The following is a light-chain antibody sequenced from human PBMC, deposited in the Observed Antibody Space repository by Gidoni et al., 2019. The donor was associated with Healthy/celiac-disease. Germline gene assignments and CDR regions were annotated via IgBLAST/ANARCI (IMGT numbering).Light chain of an antibody. CDR1: QSVSSN. CDR2: GAS. V-gene: IGKV3-15*01. Sequence: ELLLTQSPATLSVSPGERATLSCRASQSVSSNLAWYQPKPGQAPRLLIYGASTSATGIPARVRCRWSGTEFTITISSLQYEDLAVYYCQQYNNWRLTLGGGTKVEIK. J-gene: IGKJ4*01. CDR3: QQYNNWRLT.